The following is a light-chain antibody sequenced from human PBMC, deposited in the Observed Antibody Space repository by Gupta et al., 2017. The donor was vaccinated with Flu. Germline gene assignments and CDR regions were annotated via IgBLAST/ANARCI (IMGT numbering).Light chain of an antibody. CDR1: QSVLHSPNNKNY. CDR2: WAS. Sequence: DIVMTQSPDSLTVSLGERATINCKPSQSVLHSPNNKNYLAWYQQKPGQPPKLLIDWASTRESGVPDRFSGGGSGTDFTLTISSLQAEDVAVYYCQQDDSPPYSFGQGTKLEIK. J-gene: IGKJ2*03. V-gene: IGKV4-1*01. CDR3: QQDDSPPYS.